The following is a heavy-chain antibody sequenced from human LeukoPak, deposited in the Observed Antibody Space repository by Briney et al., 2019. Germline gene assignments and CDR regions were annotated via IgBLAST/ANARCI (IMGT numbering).Heavy chain of an antibody. CDR1: GGSISSGSYY. V-gene: IGHV4-61*02. Sequence: ASQTLSLTCTVSGGSISSGSYYWSWIRQPAGKGLEWIGRIYTSGSTNYNPSLKSRVTISVDTSKNQFSLKLTSVTAVDTAVYYCARARNTGYFSPFDYWGQGTLVTVSS. J-gene: IGHJ4*02. CDR2: IYTSGST. CDR3: ARARNTGYFSPFDY. D-gene: IGHD3-9*01.